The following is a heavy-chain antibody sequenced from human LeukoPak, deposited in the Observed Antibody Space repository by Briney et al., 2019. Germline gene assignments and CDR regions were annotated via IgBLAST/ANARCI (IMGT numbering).Heavy chain of an antibody. D-gene: IGHD4-17*01. CDR1: GFSFSRYW. J-gene: IGHJ2*01. CDR2: IKQDESEK. Sequence: GGSLRLSCAASGFSFSRYWMSWVRQAPGKGLGWVANIKQDESEKYYVDSVEGRFTISRDNAKNSLYLQMNSLRVEDTAVYYCARDDDSDLDLWGRGTLVTVSS. CDR3: ARDDDSDLDL. V-gene: IGHV3-7*01.